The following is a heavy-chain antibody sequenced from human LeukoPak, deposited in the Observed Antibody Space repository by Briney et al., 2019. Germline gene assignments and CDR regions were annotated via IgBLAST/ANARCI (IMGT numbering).Heavy chain of an antibody. CDR3: AKTGTTFLGEVDY. CDR1: GFTFDDYG. J-gene: IGHJ4*02. D-gene: IGHD1-1*01. CDR2: INWNGGST. V-gene: IGHV3-20*04. Sequence: PGGSLRLSCTACGFTFDDYGMSWVRQAPGKGLEWVSGINWNGGSTGYADSVKGRFTISRDNAKNSLYLQMNSLRAEDTALYYCAKTGTTFLGEVDYWGQGTLVTVSS.